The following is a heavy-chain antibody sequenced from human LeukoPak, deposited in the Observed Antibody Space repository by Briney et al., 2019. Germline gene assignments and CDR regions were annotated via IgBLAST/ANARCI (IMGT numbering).Heavy chain of an antibody. CDR3: ARDKDSSSSPLLFDY. CDR2: ISSSSSYI. CDR1: GFTFSSYS. Sequence: GGSLRLSCAASGFTFSSYSMNWVRQAPGKGLEWVSSISSSSSYIYYADSVKGRFTISRDNAKNSLYLQMNSLRAEDTAVYYCARDKDSSSSPLLFDYWGQGTLVTVSS. J-gene: IGHJ4*02. V-gene: IGHV3-21*01. D-gene: IGHD6-6*01.